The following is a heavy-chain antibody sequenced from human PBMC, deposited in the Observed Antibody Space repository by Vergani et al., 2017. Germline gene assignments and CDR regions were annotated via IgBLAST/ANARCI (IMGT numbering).Heavy chain of an antibody. CDR3: AREITSARGMDV. D-gene: IGHD1-1*01. CDR2: IYSGGST. J-gene: IGHJ6*02. V-gene: IGHV3-66*02. Sequence: EVQLVESGGGLVQPGGSLRLSCAASGFTVSSNYMSWVRQAPGKGLEWVSIIYSGGSTYYADSVKGRFTFSRDNSKNTLYLQMNSLRAEDTAVYYCAREITSARGMDVWGQGTTVTVSS. CDR1: GFTVSSNY.